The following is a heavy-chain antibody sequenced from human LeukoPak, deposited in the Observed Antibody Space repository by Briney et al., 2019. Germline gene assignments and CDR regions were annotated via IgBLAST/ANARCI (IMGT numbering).Heavy chain of an antibody. CDR2: IKNGGSP. D-gene: IGHD5-12*01. V-gene: IGHV4-39*01. CDR1: GGSTSSSSSF. Sequence: SETLSLTCTVSGGSTSSSSSFWGWIRQPPGKGLEWIGHIKNGGSPNYNPPLKSRVTISLDTSKNQFSLTVSSVTAADTAVYYCARLTWITDYWGQGTLVTVSS. J-gene: IGHJ4*02. CDR3: ARLTWITDY.